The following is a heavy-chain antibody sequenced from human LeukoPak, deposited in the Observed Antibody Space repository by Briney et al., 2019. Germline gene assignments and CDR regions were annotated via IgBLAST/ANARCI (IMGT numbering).Heavy chain of an antibody. Sequence: GGSLRLSCAASGFTVSSNYMSWVRQAPGKGLEWVSVIYSGGSTYYADSVKGRFTISRDNSKNTLYLQMNSLRAEDTAVYYCAKEVGRVGYYFDYWGQGTLVTVSS. V-gene: IGHV3-53*01. J-gene: IGHJ4*02. D-gene: IGHD1-26*01. CDR2: IYSGGST. CDR3: AKEVGRVGYYFDY. CDR1: GFTVSSNY.